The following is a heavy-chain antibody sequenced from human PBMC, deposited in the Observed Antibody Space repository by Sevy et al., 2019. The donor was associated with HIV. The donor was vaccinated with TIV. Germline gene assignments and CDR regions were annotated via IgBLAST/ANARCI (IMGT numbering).Heavy chain of an antibody. Sequence: GGSLRLSCEASGFSFSRYGMHWVRQVAGKGLEWVAVISFDGDNKYYSDSVRGRFAISRDNSENTMHLQMNNLRLDDTAVYYCAKGLSSIYPYSMDVWGKGTTVTVSS. CDR3: AKGLSSIYPYSMDV. CDR1: GFSFSRYG. CDR2: ISFDGDNK. D-gene: IGHD3-16*01. V-gene: IGHV3-30*18. J-gene: IGHJ6*04.